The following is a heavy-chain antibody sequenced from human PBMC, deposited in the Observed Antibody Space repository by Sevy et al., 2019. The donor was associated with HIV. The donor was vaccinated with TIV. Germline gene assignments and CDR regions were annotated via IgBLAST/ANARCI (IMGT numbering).Heavy chain of an antibody. J-gene: IGHJ4*02. D-gene: IGHD6-19*01. CDR3: AKLLSGWDYFDN. Sequence: GGSLRLSCAASGFTFSSYAMSWVRQAPGKGLEWVSSISGSGYNTYYEHSVRGRFTVSRDNAKSTLYLQMNSLRAEDTALYYCAKLLSGWDYFDNWGQGTLVTVSS. CDR1: GFTFSSYA. CDR2: ISGSGYNT. V-gene: IGHV3-23*01.